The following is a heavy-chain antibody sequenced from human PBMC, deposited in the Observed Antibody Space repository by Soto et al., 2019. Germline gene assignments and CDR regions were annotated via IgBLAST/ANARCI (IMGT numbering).Heavy chain of an antibody. Sequence: EVPLVESGGGFVQPGRSLRLSCAASGFTFDDYAMHWVRQAPGTGIEGFSGISWNSGSIGYADSVKGRFTISRDNAKTFLDLQMNSLRAEDTALSHCAKDRTSNWNDVGGWFDPWGQGTLVIVCS. J-gene: IGHJ5*02. CDR3: AKDRTSNWNDVGGWFDP. CDR2: ISWNSGSI. D-gene: IGHD1-20*01. V-gene: IGHV3-9*01. CDR1: GFTFDDYA.